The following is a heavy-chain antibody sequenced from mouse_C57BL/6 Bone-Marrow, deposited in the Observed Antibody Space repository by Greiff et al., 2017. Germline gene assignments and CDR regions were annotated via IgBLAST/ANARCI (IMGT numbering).Heavy chain of an antibody. D-gene: IGHD1-1*01. J-gene: IGHJ1*03. CDR1: GFTFSDYG. CDR2: ISSGSSTI. V-gene: IGHV5-17*01. Sequence: EVKLVESGGGLVKPGGSLKLSCAASGFTFSDYGMHWVRQAPEKGLEWVAYISSGSSTIYYEDTVKGRFTISRDNAKNTLFLQMTSLRSEDTAMYYGARDSYGSSYDWYFDVWGTGTTVTVSS. CDR3: ARDSYGSSYDWYFDV.